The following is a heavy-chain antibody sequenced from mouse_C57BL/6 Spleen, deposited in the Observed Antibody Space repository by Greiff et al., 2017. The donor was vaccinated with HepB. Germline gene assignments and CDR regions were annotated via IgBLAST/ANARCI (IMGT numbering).Heavy chain of an antibody. Sequence: VHVKQSGPELVKPGASVKISCKASGYSFTGYYMNWVKQSPEKSLEWIGEINPSTGGTTYNQKFKAKATLTVDKSSSTAYMQLKSLTSEDSAVYYCARDYGPLAYWGQGTLVTVSA. J-gene: IGHJ3*01. V-gene: IGHV1-42*01. D-gene: IGHD1-1*01. CDR2: INPSTGGT. CDR1: GYSFTGYY. CDR3: ARDYGPLAY.